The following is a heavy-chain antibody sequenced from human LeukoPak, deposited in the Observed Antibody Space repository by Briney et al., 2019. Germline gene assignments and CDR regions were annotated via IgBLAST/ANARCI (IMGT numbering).Heavy chain of an antibody. V-gene: IGHV4-59*01. CDR2: IYYSGST. CDR3: ARDGGSSSWYRYYYYMDV. Sequence: SETLSLTCTVSGGSISSYYWSWIRQPPGKGLEWIGYIYYSGSTNYNPSLKSRVTISVDTSKNQFSLKLSSVTAADTAVYYCARDGGSSSWYRYYYYMDVWGKGTTVTVSS. J-gene: IGHJ6*03. CDR1: GGSISSYY. D-gene: IGHD6-13*01.